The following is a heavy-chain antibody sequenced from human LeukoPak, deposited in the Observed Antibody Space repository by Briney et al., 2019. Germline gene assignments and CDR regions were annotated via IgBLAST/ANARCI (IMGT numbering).Heavy chain of an antibody. CDR3: AKDSDLVPAALYYFDY. D-gene: IGHD2-2*01. V-gene: IGHV3-23*01. CDR2: ISDSGGTT. Sequence: GGSLRLSCAASGFTFSSYAMSWVRQAPGKGLEWVSAISDSGGTTYYADSVKGRFTISRDNSKNKLYLQMNSLRAEDTAVYYCAKDSDLVPAALYYFDYWGQGTLVTVSS. CDR1: GFTFSSYA. J-gene: IGHJ4*02.